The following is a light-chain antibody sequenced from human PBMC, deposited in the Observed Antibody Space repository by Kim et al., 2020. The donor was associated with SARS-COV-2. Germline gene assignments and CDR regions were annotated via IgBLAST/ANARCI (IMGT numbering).Light chain of an antibody. CDR2: AAS. J-gene: IGKJ2*01. CDR1: QDIKNY. Sequence: IQLTQSPTSLSASVGDRVTITCRASQDIKNYLAWYQQKPGRAPKLLIYAASTLQSGVPSRFSGSGSGTDFTLTISALQPEEFGDYNSKQFNRPYTFGQGKKGDIK. CDR3: KQFNRPYT. V-gene: IGKV1-9*01.